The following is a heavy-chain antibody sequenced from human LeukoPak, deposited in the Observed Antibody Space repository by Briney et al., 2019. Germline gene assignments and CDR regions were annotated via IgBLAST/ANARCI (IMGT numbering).Heavy chain of an antibody. Sequence: PGGSLRLSCAASQFTFSSYSMNWVRQAPGKGLEWVSSINRGATHIYYADSLRGRFIISRDDAKNSLYLQINSPRAEDSAVYFCARVGLITNDYWGQGTLVTVSS. CDR2: INRGATHI. J-gene: IGHJ4*02. CDR1: QFTFSSYS. D-gene: IGHD3-22*01. V-gene: IGHV3-21*01. CDR3: ARVGLITNDY.